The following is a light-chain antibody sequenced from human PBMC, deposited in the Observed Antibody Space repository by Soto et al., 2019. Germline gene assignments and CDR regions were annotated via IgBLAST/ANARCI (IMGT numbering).Light chain of an antibody. CDR1: SSDIGGYNY. J-gene: IGLJ1*01. Sequence: QSALTQPASVSGSPGQSITISCTGTSSDIGGYNYVSWYQQHPGKAPKLMIYEVSSRPSGVSNRFFGSKSGNTASLTISGLQAEDEADYFCGSYTSTSTLFVFGSGTKVTVL. CDR3: GSYTSTSTLFV. CDR2: EVS. V-gene: IGLV2-14*01.